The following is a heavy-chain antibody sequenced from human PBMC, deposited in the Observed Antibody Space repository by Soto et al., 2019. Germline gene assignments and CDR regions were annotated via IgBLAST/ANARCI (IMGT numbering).Heavy chain of an antibody. Sequence: QVQLQESGPGLVKPSETLSLTCTVSGGSISNFYWTWIRQPPGKGLEWIGNVHYSGNTNYNPSLKSRVTTSVDTAQNQLSLNLSSVTAADTAVYYCARHKDAGSDRGGMDVWGQGTTVTVSS. CDR2: VHYSGNT. CDR1: GGSISNFY. CDR3: ARHKDAGSDRGGMDV. J-gene: IGHJ6*02. D-gene: IGHD6-25*01. V-gene: IGHV4-59*08.